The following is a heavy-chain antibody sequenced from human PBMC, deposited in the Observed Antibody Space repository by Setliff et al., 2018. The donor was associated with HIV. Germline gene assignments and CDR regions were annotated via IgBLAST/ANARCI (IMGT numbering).Heavy chain of an antibody. V-gene: IGHV4-59*11. CDR1: GGSMSTHY. D-gene: IGHD2-2*01. J-gene: IGHJ4*02. CDR2: IYTTGST. CDR3: ARQGPVLVPASIDWRLPPSPIDY. Sequence: SETLSLTCTVSGGSMSTHYWSWIRQTPGKGLEWIGHIYTTGSTHYNPSLRSRVTISIDTSKSHFSLRLKSVTAADTALYYCARQGPVLVPASIDWRLPPSPIDYWGQGALVTVSS.